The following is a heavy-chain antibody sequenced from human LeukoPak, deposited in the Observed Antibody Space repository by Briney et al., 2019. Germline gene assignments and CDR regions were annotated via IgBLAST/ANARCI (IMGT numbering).Heavy chain of an antibody. CDR1: GGSISSSETYY. V-gene: IGHV4-39*01. J-gene: IGHJ4*02. CDR3: ARSGSGGWIDY. CDR2: IHYRGNT. D-gene: IGHD6-19*01. Sequence: SETLSLTCTVSGGSISSSETYYWAWIRQPPGKGLEWIGSIHYRGNTYYYPSLKSRVTISVDTSKNQFSLQLNSVTPEDTAVYYCARSGSGGWIDYWGQGTLVTVSS.